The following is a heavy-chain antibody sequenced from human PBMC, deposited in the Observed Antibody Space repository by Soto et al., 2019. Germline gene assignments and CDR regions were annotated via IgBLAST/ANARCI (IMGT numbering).Heavy chain of an antibody. CDR2: ISPTGGST. D-gene: IGHD2-15*01. J-gene: IGHJ4*02. V-gene: IGHV3-23*01. CDR3: AKVPLRIYYFDY. CDR1: GYTHTFNTYA. Sequence: GGLMRVSCGGSGYTHTFNTYALSRVRQAPGKGLEWVAGISPTGGSTYYADSVKGRFTISRDNSRNTLYLQMDSLSAEDTAVYYCAKVPLRIYYFDYWGQGTPVTVSS.